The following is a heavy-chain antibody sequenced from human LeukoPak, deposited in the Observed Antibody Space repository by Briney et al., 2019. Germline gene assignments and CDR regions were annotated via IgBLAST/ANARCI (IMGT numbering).Heavy chain of an antibody. Sequence: PPETLSLTCTVSGGSFTSEHWNWVRQTAGKGLEWIGRVDSRGNANYNPSLRSRVALSADTSKNQFFLRLNSVTAADTAVYYCARDANGGWYSDWFFDLWGRGTLVTVSS. CDR2: VDSRGNA. D-gene: IGHD6-19*01. CDR1: GGSFTSEH. V-gene: IGHV4-4*07. CDR3: ARDANGGWYSDWFFDL. J-gene: IGHJ2*01.